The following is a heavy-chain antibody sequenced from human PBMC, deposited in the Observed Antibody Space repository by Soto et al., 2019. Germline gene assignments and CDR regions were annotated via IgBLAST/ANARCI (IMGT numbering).Heavy chain of an antibody. CDR2: IYYSGST. J-gene: IGHJ4*02. V-gene: IGHV4-39*01. CDR1: GGSISSSSYY. CDR3: ARQGSTPKEYYFDY. Sequence: SETLSLTCTVSGGSISSSSYYWGWIRQPPGKGLERIGSIYYSGSTYYNPSLKSRVTISVDTSKNQFSLKLSSVTAADTAVYYCARQGSTPKEYYFDYWGQGTLVTVSS.